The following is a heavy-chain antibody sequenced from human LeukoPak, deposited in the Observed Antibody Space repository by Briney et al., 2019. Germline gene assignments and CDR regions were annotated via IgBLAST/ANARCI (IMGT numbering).Heavy chain of an antibody. V-gene: IGHV3-23*01. CDR2: ISGSGGIT. CDR3: AKHDPRRVVITNWFDP. J-gene: IGHJ5*02. CDR1: GFTFSAYA. D-gene: IGHD3-22*01. Sequence: PGGSLTLSCAASGFTFSAYAISWVRQAPGKGLEWVSAISGSGGITYYADSVKGRFTISRGNSKNTLYLQMNSLRAEDTAVYYCAKHDPRRVVITNWFDPWGQGTLVIVSS.